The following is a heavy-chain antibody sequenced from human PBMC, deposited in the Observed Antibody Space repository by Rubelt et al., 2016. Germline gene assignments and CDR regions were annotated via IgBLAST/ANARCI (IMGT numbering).Heavy chain of an antibody. Sequence: VRPGGSLRLSCAASGFTFGGYSMNWLRQAPGKGLEGVSYISSSSSTIYYADSVKGRFTISRDNAKNSLYLQMNSLRAEDTAVYYCARGIALASDSWGQGTLVTVSS. CDR1: GFTFGGYS. D-gene: IGHD6-19*01. V-gene: IGHV3-48*01. J-gene: IGHJ5*01. CDR3: ARGIALASDS. CDR2: ISSSSSTI.